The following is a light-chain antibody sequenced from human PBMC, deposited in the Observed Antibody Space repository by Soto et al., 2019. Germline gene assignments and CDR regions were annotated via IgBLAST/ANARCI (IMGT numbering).Light chain of an antibody. V-gene: IGLV2-18*02. Sequence: QSSLTQHPSVSGSPGQSVAISCTGTSSDVGGSNGVSWYQQPPGTAPKLMTYDVSNRPSGVPDRFSGSKSGNTASLTISGLQAEDEGDYYCSSYASSSTYVFGTGTRSPS. CDR3: SSYASSSTYV. CDR2: DVS. J-gene: IGLJ1*01. CDR1: SSDVGGSNG.